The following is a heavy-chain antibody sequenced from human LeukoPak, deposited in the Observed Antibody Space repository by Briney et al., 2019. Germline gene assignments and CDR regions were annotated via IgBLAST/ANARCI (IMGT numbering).Heavy chain of an antibody. Sequence: SETLSLTCTVSGGSISSSTYYWGWIRQPPGKGLEWIGSIYYSGSTYYKPSLKSRVTISVDTSKNQFSLKLSSVTAADTAVYYCARVKVGMAEYYFDYWGQGTLVTVSS. CDR1: GGSISSSTYY. CDR3: ARVKVGMAEYYFDY. D-gene: IGHD1-14*01. CDR2: IYYSGST. J-gene: IGHJ4*02. V-gene: IGHV4-39*07.